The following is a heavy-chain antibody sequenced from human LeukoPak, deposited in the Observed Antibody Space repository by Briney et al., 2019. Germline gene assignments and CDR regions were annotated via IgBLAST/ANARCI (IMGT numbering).Heavy chain of an antibody. CDR1: GYTFTRYD. D-gene: IGHD6-13*01. CDR2: MNPNSGNT. J-gene: IGHJ3*02. V-gene: IGHV1-8*01. CDR3: ARGYSSSWLSAGREDAFDI. Sequence: GASVKVSCKASGYTFTRYDINWVRQATGQGLEGMGWMNPNSGNTGYAQKFQGRVTMTRNTSISTAYMELSSLRSEDTAVYYCARGYSSSWLSAGREDAFDIWGQGTMVTVSS.